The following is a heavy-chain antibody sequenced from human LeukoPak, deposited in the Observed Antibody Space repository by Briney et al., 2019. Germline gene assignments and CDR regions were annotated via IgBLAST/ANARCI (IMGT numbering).Heavy chain of an antibody. V-gene: IGHV3-53*01. Sequence: PGGSLRLSCAASGFTVSSNYMSWVRQAPGKGLEWVSVIYSGGSTYYADSVKGRFTISRDNSKNTLYLQMNSLRAEDTAVYYCARLSKNDYDFWSGYHYWGQGTLVTVSS. CDR3: ARLSKNDYDFWSGYHY. D-gene: IGHD3-3*01. CDR1: GFTVSSNY. CDR2: IYSGGST. J-gene: IGHJ4*02.